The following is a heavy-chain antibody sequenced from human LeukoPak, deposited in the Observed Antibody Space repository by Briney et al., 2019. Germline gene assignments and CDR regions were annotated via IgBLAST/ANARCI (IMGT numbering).Heavy chain of an antibody. J-gene: IGHJ6*02. CDR3: ARDTPNVYSSSWWMDV. CDR2: ISAYNGNT. CDR1: GYTFTSYG. Sequence: GASVKVSCKASGYTFTSYGISWVRQAPGQGLEWMGWISAYNGNTNYAQKLQGRVTMTTDTSTSTAYMELRSLRSDDTAVYYCARDTPNVYSSSWWMDVCGQGTTVTVSS. D-gene: IGHD6-13*01. V-gene: IGHV1-18*01.